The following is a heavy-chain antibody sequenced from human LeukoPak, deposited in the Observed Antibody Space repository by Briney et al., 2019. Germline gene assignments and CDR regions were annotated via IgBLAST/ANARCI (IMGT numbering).Heavy chain of an antibody. CDR2: ISSSSSYI. V-gene: IGHV3-21*01. Sequence: KSGGSLRLSCAASGYTFSSYSMNWVRQAPGKGLEWVSSISSSSSYIYNADSVKGRFTISRDNAKNSLYLQMNSLRAEDTAVYYCARDYDSSGYYYVVWYYFDYWGQGTLVTVSS. CDR1: GYTFSSYS. CDR3: ARDYDSSGYYYVVWYYFDY. J-gene: IGHJ4*02. D-gene: IGHD3-22*01.